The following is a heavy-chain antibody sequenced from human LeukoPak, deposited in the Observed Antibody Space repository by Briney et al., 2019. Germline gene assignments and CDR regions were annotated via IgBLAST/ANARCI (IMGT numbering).Heavy chain of an antibody. Sequence: PSETLSLTCTVSGASISSYYWSWIRQPPGKGLEWIGYIYDSGSTNYNPSLKSRVTISADTSKSQFSLRLSSVTAADTAVYYCARGLGVVGSTRDWGQGTLVTVSS. D-gene: IGHD1-26*01. CDR1: GASISSYY. CDR2: IYDSGST. J-gene: IGHJ4*02. CDR3: ARGLGVVGSTRD. V-gene: IGHV4-59*01.